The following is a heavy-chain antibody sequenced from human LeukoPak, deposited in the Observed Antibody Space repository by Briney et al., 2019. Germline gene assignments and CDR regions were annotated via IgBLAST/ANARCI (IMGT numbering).Heavy chain of an antibody. Sequence: GGSLRLSCAASGFTFSNYAMHWVRQAPGKGLEWVAVISFAGNGEFYADSVKGRFTISRDNSKNTLYLQMNSLRPEDTAMYYCAKDEVGGYWSSTSCYSRFEYWGQGTLVTVSP. CDR3: AKDEVGGYWSSTSCYSRFEY. J-gene: IGHJ4*02. D-gene: IGHD2-2*02. CDR1: GFTFSNYA. CDR2: ISFAGNGE. V-gene: IGHV3-30*18.